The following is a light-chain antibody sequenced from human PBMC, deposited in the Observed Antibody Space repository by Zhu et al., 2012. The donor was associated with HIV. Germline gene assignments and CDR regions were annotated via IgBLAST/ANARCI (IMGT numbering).Light chain of an antibody. J-gene: IGKJ4*01. CDR1: ETIKSD. Sequence: ERVMTQSPATLSVSPGERATLSCRASETIKSDLAWYQQKPGQAPRLLIYDTSTRATGVPARFSGSGSGTEFTLTISSLQSEDFAVYYCQQYDDWPPLTFGGGPRWRSN. V-gene: IGKV3-15*01. CDR2: DTS. CDR3: QQYDDWPPLT.